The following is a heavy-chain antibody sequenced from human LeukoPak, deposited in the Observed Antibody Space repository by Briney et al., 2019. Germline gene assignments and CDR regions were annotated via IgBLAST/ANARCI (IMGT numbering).Heavy chain of an antibody. D-gene: IGHD3-22*01. Sequence: PGGSLRLSCAASGFTFSSYGMHWARQAPGKGLEWVAVIWYDGSNKYYADSVKGRFTISRDNSKSTLYLQMNSLRAEDTAVYYCARYYYDRSGYPYYLDYWGQGTMVTVSS. V-gene: IGHV3-33*01. CDR3: ARYYYDRSGYPYYLDY. J-gene: IGHJ4*02. CDR1: GFTFSSYG. CDR2: IWYDGSNK.